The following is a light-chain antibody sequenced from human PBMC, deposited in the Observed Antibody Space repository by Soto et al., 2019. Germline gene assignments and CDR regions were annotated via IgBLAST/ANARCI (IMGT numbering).Light chain of an antibody. J-gene: IGLJ2*01. CDR3: TSYASGSSHVV. Sequence: QSALTQPASVSGSPGQSITLSCTGTSSDIGGYDYVSWYHRHPGKAPKLIIYDVNNRPSGVSNRFSGSKSGNTASLTISGLQAEDEADYYCTSYASGSSHVVFGGGTKRTVL. CDR2: DVN. V-gene: IGLV2-14*01. CDR1: SSDIGGYDY.